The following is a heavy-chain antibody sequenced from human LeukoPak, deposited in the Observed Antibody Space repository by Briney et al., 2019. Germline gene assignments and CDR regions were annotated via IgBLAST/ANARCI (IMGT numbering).Heavy chain of an antibody. CDR1: TDSMTSYY. CDR3: ARLHLYYDILTPRYFDL. D-gene: IGHD3-9*01. CDR2: IYYTGRA. V-gene: IGHV4-59*08. Sequence: SETLSLTCSVSTDSMTSYYWGWIRQPPGKGLEWIGYIYYTGRANYNPSLKSRVSISVDTSKNQFSLKFSSVTAADTAVYFCARLHLYYDILTPRYFDLWGRGTLVTVSS. J-gene: IGHJ2*01.